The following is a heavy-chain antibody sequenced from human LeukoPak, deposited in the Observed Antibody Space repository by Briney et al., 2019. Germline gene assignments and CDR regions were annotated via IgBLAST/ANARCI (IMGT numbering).Heavy chain of an antibody. CDR1: GVSISSSNSY. D-gene: IGHD3/OR15-3a*01. Sequence: SETLSLTCTVSGVSISSSNSYWGWIRQPPGKGLEWIGSIYYSRNTYYNASLKSQVSISIDTSKNQFSLRLTSVTAADTAVYYCARQTGSGLFIPPGGQGTLVTVSS. V-gene: IGHV4-39*01. CDR2: IYYSRNT. CDR3: ARQTGSGLFIPP. J-gene: IGHJ4*02.